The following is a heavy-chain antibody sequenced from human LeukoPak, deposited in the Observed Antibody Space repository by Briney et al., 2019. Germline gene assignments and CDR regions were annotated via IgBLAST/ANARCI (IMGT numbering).Heavy chain of an antibody. J-gene: IGHJ4*02. CDR1: GYTFTSYG. CDR3: ARDYNYYDSSGYFPS. Sequence: EASVKVSCKASGYTFTSYGISWVRQAPGQGLEWMGWISAYNGNTNYAQKLQGRVTMTTDTSTSTAYMELRSLRSDDTAVYYCARDYNYYDSSGYFPSWGQGTLVTVSS. D-gene: IGHD3-22*01. V-gene: IGHV1-18*01. CDR2: ISAYNGNT.